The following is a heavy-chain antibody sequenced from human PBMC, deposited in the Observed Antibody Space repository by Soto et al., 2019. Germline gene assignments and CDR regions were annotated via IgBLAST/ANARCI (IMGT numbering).Heavy chain of an antibody. CDR3: AKEGGDLLWFGELYNPGDAFDI. V-gene: IGHV3-23*01. J-gene: IGHJ3*02. D-gene: IGHD3-10*01. CDR1: GFTFSSYA. CDR2: ISGSGGST. Sequence: GGSLRLSCAASGFTFSSYAMSWVRQAPGKGLEWVSAISGSGGSTYYADSVKGRFTISRDNSKNTLYLQMNSLRAEDTAVYYCAKEGGDLLWFGELYNPGDAFDIWGQGTMVTVSS.